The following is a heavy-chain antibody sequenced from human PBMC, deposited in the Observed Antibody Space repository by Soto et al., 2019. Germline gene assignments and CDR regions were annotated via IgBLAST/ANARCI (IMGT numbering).Heavy chain of an antibody. Sequence: SETLSLTCTVSGGSISSYYWSWIRQPPGKGLEWIGYIYYSGSTNYNPSLKSRVTISVDTSKNQFSLKLSSVTAADTAVYYCARTLYSWLDSWGQGTLVTVSS. CDR1: GGSISSYY. J-gene: IGHJ5*01. CDR3: ARTLYSWLDS. V-gene: IGHV4-59*01. CDR2: IYYSGST.